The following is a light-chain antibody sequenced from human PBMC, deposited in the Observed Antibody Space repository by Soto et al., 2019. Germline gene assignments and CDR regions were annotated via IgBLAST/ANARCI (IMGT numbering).Light chain of an antibody. Sequence: DIQMTQSPSSLSASVGDRVTITCRASQSIRSYLNWYQQKQGKDPKLLIYAASSLQSGVPSRFSGSGSGTDFTLTISSLQPEDFATYYCQQSYSTPYTFGQGTKLEIK. CDR3: QQSYSTPYT. CDR1: QSIRSY. J-gene: IGKJ2*01. CDR2: AAS. V-gene: IGKV1-39*01.